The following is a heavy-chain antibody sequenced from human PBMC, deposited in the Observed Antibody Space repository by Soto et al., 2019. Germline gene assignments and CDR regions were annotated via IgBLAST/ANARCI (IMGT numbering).Heavy chain of an antibody. CDR3: AGRAKGEVPSNWFEP. V-gene: IGHV4-4*02. J-gene: IGHJ5*02. Sequence: QVQLQESGPGLVKPSGTLSLTCAVSSDSISSSNWWSWVRQPPGKGLEWIGEVFPTGNTNYNPSLIGRGTISVGKTQNHFSLHLSPVTAAGTGIFYGAGRAKGEVPSNWFEPWGQGILVTVSS. D-gene: IGHD3-10*01. CDR2: VFPTGNT. CDR1: SDSISSSNW.